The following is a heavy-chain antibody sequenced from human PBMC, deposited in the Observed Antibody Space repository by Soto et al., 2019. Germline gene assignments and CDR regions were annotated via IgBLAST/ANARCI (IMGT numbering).Heavy chain of an antibody. J-gene: IGHJ4*02. V-gene: IGHV1-18*04. D-gene: IGHD3-22*01. Sequence: ASVKVSCKASGYTFTSYGISWVRPAPGQGLEWMGWISAYNGNTNYAQKLQGRVTMTTDTAPSTAYMELRSLRSDDTAVYYCARGRGVSYYYDSSAPGGYWGQGTRVTVSS. CDR3: ARGRGVSYYYDSSAPGGY. CDR2: ISAYNGNT. CDR1: GYTFTSYG.